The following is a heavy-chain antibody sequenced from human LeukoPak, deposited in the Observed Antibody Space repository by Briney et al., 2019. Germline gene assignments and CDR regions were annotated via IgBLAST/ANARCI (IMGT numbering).Heavy chain of an antibody. D-gene: IGHD2-2*02. CDR3: ARGADCSSTTCCTGFVRGVVGINWSDP. V-gene: IGHV4-34*01. J-gene: IGHJ5*02. CDR2: INHSGST. CDR1: GGSFSGYY. Sequence: PSETLSLTCAVYGGSFSGYYWSWIRQPPGKGLEWIGEINHSGSTNYNPSLKSRVTISVDTSKNQFSLKLSSVTAADTAVYYCARGADCSSTTCCTGFVRGVVGINWSDPGGQGTLVPVSS.